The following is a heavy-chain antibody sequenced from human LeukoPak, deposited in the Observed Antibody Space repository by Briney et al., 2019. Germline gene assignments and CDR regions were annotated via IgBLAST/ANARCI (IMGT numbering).Heavy chain of an antibody. D-gene: IGHD3-22*01. J-gene: IGHJ4*02. CDR2: ISGDGGST. Sequence: GGSLRLSCAASGFTFDDYAMHRVRQAPGKGLEWVSLISGDGGSTYYADSVKGRFTISRDNSKNSLYLQMNSLRTEDTALYYCVSGVYYYDSSGYYGRDYWGQGTLVTVSS. CDR1: GFTFDDYA. V-gene: IGHV3-43*02. CDR3: VSGVYYYDSSGYYGRDY.